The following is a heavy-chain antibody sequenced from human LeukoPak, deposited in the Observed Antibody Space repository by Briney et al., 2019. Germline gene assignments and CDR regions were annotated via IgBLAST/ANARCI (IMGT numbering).Heavy chain of an antibody. CDR2: ISSSSSYI. Sequence: GGSLRLSCVASGFTFSSYTMNWVRQAPGKGLEWVSSISSSSSYIFYTDSVKGRFTISRDNVENSVSLQMNSLTAEDTAVYYCARAAARASKWFDPWGQGTLVTVSS. J-gene: IGHJ5*02. V-gene: IGHV3-21*01. CDR1: GFTFSSYT. CDR3: ARAAARASKWFDP.